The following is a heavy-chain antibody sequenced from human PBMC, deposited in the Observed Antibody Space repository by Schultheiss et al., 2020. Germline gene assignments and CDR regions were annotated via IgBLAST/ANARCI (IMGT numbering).Heavy chain of an antibody. CDR3: ARDQVVPAASTGYYYYGMDV. CDR2: IWYDGSNK. D-gene: IGHD2-2*01. CDR1: GFTFSSYG. V-gene: IGHV3-33*01. J-gene: IGHJ6*02. Sequence: GGSLRLSCAASGFTFSSYGMHWVRQAPGKGLEWVAVIWYDGSNKYYADSVKGRFTISRDNSKNTLYLQMNSLRAEDTAVYYCARDQVVPAASTGYYYYGMDVWGQGTTVTVSS.